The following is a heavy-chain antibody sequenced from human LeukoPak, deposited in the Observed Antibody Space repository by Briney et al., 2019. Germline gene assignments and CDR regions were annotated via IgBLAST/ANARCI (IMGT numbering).Heavy chain of an antibody. CDR2: IYYSGST. V-gene: IGHV4-31*03. Sequence: PSQTLSLTCTVSGGSISSGGYYWSWIRQHPGKGLEWIGYIYYSGSTYYNPSLKSRVTISVDTSKNQFSLKLSSVTAADTAVYYCARVTRVAGNYDFWSGTPDSNWFDPWGQGTLVTVFS. J-gene: IGHJ5*02. CDR1: GGSISSGGYY. CDR3: ARVTRVAGNYDFWSGTPDSNWFDP. D-gene: IGHD3-3*01.